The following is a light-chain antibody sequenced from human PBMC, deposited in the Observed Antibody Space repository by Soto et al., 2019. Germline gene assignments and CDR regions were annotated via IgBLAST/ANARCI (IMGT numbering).Light chain of an antibody. Sequence: QSALTQPPSVSGSPGQSVTTSCTGTISDVGFYARVSWYQQPPGTAPKLLIYDVTNRPSGVPDRFSGSQSGKTASLTISGLQAGDEADYYCSSYTSSSTYVFGTGTKVTVL. CDR1: ISDVGFYAR. V-gene: IGLV2-18*02. CDR2: DVT. CDR3: SSYTSSSTYV. J-gene: IGLJ1*01.